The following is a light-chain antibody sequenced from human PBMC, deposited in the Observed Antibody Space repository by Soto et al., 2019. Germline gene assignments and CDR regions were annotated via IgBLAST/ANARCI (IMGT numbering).Light chain of an antibody. CDR3: SSYTSTSTYV. V-gene: IGLV2-14*01. Sequence: QSVLTQPPSASGTPGQRVTISCSGSSSNIGRNTVNWYQQHPGKAPKLMIYEVSNRPSGVSNRFSGSKSGYTASLTISGLQAEDEADYYCSSYTSTSTYVFGTGTKVTVL. CDR2: EVS. CDR1: SSNIGRNT. J-gene: IGLJ1*01.